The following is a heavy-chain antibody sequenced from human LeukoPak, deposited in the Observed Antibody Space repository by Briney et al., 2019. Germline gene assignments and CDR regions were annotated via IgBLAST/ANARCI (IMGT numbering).Heavy chain of an antibody. CDR1: GGSIGSSNW. V-gene: IGHV4-4*02. Sequence: PSGTLSLTCAVSGGSIGSSNWWSWVRQPPGKGLEWIGEIYHSGSANYNPSLKSRVTISVDTSKNQFSLKLSSVTAADTAVYYCARDRSGSYYRPKIDYWGQGTLVTVSS. CDR3: ARDRSGSYYRPKIDY. D-gene: IGHD1-26*01. CDR2: IYHSGSA. J-gene: IGHJ4*02.